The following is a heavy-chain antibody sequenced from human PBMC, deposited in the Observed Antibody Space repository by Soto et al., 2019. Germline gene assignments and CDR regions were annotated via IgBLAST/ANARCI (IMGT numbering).Heavy chain of an antibody. J-gene: IGHJ6*03. CDR2: IYYSGST. Sequence: PSETLSLTCTVSGGSISSYYWSWIRQPPGKGLEWIGYIYYSGSTNYNPSLKSRVTISVDTSKNQFSLKLSSVTAADTAVYYCARGEVVPAAIFYYYYMDVWGKGTTVTVSS. CDR1: GGSISSYY. D-gene: IGHD2-2*01. CDR3: ARGEVVPAAIFYYYYMDV. V-gene: IGHV4-59*01.